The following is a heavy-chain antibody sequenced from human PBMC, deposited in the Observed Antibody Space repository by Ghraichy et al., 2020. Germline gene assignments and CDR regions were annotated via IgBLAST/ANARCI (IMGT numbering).Heavy chain of an antibody. CDR2: TYYRSRWYN. Sequence: SETLSLTCAISGDSVSRNSAAWNWIRQSPSRGLEWLGRTYYRSRWYNDYAVSVKSRITINPDTSKNQFSLHLNSVTPEDTAVYYCARTSDYGDYFDYWGQGTLVTVSS. J-gene: IGHJ4*02. CDR3: ARTSDYGDYFDY. CDR1: GDSVSRNSAA. D-gene: IGHD4-17*01. V-gene: IGHV6-1*01.